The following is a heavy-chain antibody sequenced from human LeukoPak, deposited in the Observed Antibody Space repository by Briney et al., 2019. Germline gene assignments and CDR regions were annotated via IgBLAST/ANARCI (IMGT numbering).Heavy chain of an antibody. Sequence: GGSLRLSCAASGFTFSSYSMNWVRQAPGKGLEWVSSISSSSSYIYYADSVKGRFTISRGNAKNSLYLQMNSLRAEDTAVYYCARVAPGEIQRDYYYYMDVWGKGTTVTVSS. CDR3: ARVAPGEIQRDYYYYMDV. D-gene: IGHD5-18*01. CDR1: GFTFSSYS. V-gene: IGHV3-21*01. CDR2: ISSSSSYI. J-gene: IGHJ6*03.